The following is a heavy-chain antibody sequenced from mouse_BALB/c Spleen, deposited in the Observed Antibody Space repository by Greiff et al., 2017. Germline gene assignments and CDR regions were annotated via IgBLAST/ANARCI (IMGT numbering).Heavy chain of an antibody. D-gene: IGHD1-1*01. J-gene: IGHJ3*01. V-gene: IGHV5-12-1*01. CDR3: ARNYYGIAY. CDR1: GFAFSSYD. Sequence: EVQGVESGGGLVKPGGSLKLSCAASGFAFSSYDMSWVRQTPEKRLEWVAYISSGGGGTYYPDTVKGRFTISRDNAKNTLYLQMSSLKSEDTAMYYCARNYYGIAYWGQGTLVTVSA. CDR2: ISSGGGGT.